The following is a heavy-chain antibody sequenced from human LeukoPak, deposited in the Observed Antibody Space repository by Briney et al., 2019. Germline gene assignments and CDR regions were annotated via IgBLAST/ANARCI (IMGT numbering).Heavy chain of an antibody. CDR3: ARHNPQWLVDY. CDR2: IYPGDSDT. J-gene: IGHJ4*02. Sequence: GESLEISCKGSGYSFTSYWIGWVRPMPGKGLEWMGIIYPGDSDTRYSPSFQGQVTISADKSISTAYLQWSSLKASDTAMYYCARHNPQWLVDYWGQGTLVTVSS. CDR1: GYSFTSYW. V-gene: IGHV5-51*01. D-gene: IGHD6-19*01.